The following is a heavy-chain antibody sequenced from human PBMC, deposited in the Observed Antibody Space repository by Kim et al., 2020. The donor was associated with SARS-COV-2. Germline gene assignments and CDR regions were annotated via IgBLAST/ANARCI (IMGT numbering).Heavy chain of an antibody. V-gene: IGHV3-30*18. CDR3: AKAWGYYDSSGYYYLDAFDI. J-gene: IGHJ3*02. Sequence: GGSLRLSCSASGFTFSSYGMHWVRQAPGKGLEWVAVISYDGSNKYYADSVKGRFTISRDNSKNTLYLQMNSLRAEDTAVYYRAKAWGYYDSSGYYYLDAFDIWGQGTMVTVSS. D-gene: IGHD3-22*01. CDR1: GFTFSSYG. CDR2: ISYDGSNK.